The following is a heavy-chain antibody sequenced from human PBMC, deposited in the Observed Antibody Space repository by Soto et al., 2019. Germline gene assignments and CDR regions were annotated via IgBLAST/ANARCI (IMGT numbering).Heavy chain of an antibody. D-gene: IGHD6-13*01. Sequence: QVQLVQSGAAVREPGASVKASCKTSGYNFVSNHIHWVRQTPAQGLEWMGIINPIDGSISYAQKFRGRVTVTRDTPTSSVYMELRGLTPADTAVYFCARDLFGSWTIDYWGPGTLVTVSS. V-gene: IGHV1-46*01. J-gene: IGHJ4*02. CDR2: INPIDGSI. CDR3: ARDLFGSWTIDY. CDR1: GYNFVSNH.